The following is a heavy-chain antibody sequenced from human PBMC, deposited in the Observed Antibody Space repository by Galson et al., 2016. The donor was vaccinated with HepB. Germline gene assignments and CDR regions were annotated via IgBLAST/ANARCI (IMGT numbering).Heavy chain of an antibody. J-gene: IGHJ6*02. D-gene: IGHD2/OR15-2a*01. CDR3: ARSSFLPYGIDT. V-gene: IGHV4-59*01. CDR1: GARITAYY. CDR2: VSQRGSP. Sequence: SETLSLTCTVSGARITAYYWNWIRQSPEKGLEWIGYVSQRGSPNYHPSLNSRVTMSLDTSKNQFFLMLNSVTDADTGVYSCARSSFLPYGIDTWGQGTTVIVSS.